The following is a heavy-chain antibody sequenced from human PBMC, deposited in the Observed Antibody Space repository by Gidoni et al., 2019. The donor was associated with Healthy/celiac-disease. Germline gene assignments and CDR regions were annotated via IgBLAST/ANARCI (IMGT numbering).Heavy chain of an antibody. V-gene: IGHV4-31*03. J-gene: IGHJ2*01. CDR2: IYYSGST. D-gene: IGHD1-26*01. Sequence: QVQLQESGPGLVKPSQTLSLTCTVSGCSISSGGYYWSWIRQHPGKGLEWIGYIYYSGSTYYNPSIKSRVTISVDTSKNQFSLKLSSGTAAETAVYYCARGEGGYFDLWGRGTLVTVSS. CDR3: ARGEGGYFDL. CDR1: GCSISSGGYY.